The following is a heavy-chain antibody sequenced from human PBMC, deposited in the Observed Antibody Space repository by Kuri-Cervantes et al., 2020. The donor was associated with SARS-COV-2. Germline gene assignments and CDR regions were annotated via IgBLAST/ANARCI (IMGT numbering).Heavy chain of an antibody. V-gene: IGHV3-21*04. CDR2: ISSTSNFI. D-gene: IGHD1-26*01. J-gene: IGHJ4*02. CDR1: GFTFSSYG. CDR3: AKDKGAEGVGATIDY. Sequence: GGSLRLSCAASGFTFSSYGMHWVRQAPGKGLEWVSSISSTSNFIEYADSVKGRFTISRDNSKDTLYLQMNSLRVEDTAVYYCAKDKGAEGVGATIDYWGQGTLVTVSS.